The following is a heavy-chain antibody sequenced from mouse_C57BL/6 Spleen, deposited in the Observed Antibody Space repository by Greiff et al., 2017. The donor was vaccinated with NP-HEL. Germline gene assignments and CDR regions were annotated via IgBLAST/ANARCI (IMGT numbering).Heavy chain of an antibody. CDR3: ARAPIYYYGSSHWYFDV. CDR1: GFTFSDYY. D-gene: IGHD1-1*01. Sequence: EVKLMESEGGLVQPGSSMKLSCTASGFTFSDYYMAWVRQVPEKGLEWVANINYDGSSTYYLDSLKSRFIISRDNAKNILYLQMSSLKSEDTATYYCARAPIYYYGSSHWYFDVWGTGTTVTVSS. CDR2: INYDGSST. V-gene: IGHV5-16*01. J-gene: IGHJ1*03.